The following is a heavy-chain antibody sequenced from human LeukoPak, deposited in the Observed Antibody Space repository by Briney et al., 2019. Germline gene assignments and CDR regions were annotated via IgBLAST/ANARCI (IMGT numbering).Heavy chain of an antibody. Sequence: SETLSLTCTVSGGSISSHYWSWIRQPPGKGLEWIGYIYYSGSTNYNPSLKSRVTISVDTSKNQSSLKLSSVTAADTAVYYCARDEDSSSWYYLDYWGQGTLVTVSS. V-gene: IGHV4-59*11. J-gene: IGHJ4*02. CDR2: IYYSGST. CDR1: GGSISSHY. D-gene: IGHD6-13*01. CDR3: ARDEDSSSWYYLDY.